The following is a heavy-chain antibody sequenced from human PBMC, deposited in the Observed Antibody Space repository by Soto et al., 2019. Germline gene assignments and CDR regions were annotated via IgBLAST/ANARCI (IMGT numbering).Heavy chain of an antibody. CDR3: AKWGVGFDY. J-gene: IGHJ4*02. V-gene: IGHV3-30*18. D-gene: IGHD1-26*01. Sequence: QVQLVESGGDVVQPGGSLRLSCIVSGFTFSNYGMHWVRQAPGKGLEWVAAISYEGSVKYYADSVKGRLTISKDNFNSILYLKMTSLRPEDTAVYYCAKWGVGFDYWGQGTLVIVSS. CDR1: GFTFSNYG. CDR2: ISYEGSVK.